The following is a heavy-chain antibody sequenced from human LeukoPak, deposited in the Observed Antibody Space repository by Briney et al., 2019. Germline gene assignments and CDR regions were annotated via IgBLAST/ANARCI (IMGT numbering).Heavy chain of an antibody. CDR1: GFTFSSYS. CDR3: ARDQAVAGIDY. V-gene: IGHV3-21*06. J-gene: IGHJ4*02. Sequence: GGSLRLSCAASGFTFSSYSMNWVRQAPGKGLEWVSSISSSSSYIYYADSVKGRFTISRDNAKNSLYLQMNSPRAEDTAVYYCARDQAVAGIDYWGQGTLVTVSS. D-gene: IGHD6-19*01. CDR2: ISSSSSYI.